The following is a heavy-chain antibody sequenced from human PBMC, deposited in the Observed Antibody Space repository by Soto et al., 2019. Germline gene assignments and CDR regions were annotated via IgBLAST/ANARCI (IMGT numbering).Heavy chain of an antibody. CDR3: ARDGLHSLYYYYYGMDV. CDR2: IYYSGST. CDR1: GGSVSSGSYY. Sequence: QVQLQESGPGLVKPSETLSLTCTVSGGSVSSGSYYWSWIRQPPGKGLEWIGYIYYSGSTNYNPPLMSRVTISVDTSKNQFSLKLSSVTAADTAVYYCARDGLHSLYYYYYGMDVWGQGTTVTVSS. D-gene: IGHD2-15*01. J-gene: IGHJ6*02. V-gene: IGHV4-61*01.